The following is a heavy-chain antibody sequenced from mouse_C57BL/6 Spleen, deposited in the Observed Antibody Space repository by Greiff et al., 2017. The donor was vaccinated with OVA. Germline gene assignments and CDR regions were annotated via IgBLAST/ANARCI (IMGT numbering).Heavy chain of an antibody. V-gene: IGHV3-8*01. D-gene: IGHD2-4*01. CDR1: GYSITSDY. CDR3: ARFYDYGGGAMDY. CDR2: ISYSGST. Sequence: EVKVVESGPGLAKPSQTLSLTCSVTGYSITSDYWNWIRKFPGNKLEYMGYISYSGSTYYNPSLKSRISITRDTSKNQYYLQLNSVTTEDTATYYCARFYDYGGGAMDYWGQGTSVTVSS. J-gene: IGHJ4*01.